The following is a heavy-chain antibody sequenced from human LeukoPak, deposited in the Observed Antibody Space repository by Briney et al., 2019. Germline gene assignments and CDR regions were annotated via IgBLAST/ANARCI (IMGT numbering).Heavy chain of an antibody. J-gene: IGHJ3*01. Sequence: ASVKVSCKASGYSFTCYYMHWVRQAPAQGLEWVGYINPNTGGTKYAQKFQDRITMTRDTSITTVYVELSGLKSDDTAIYYCARPLLLAGAFDLWGQGTLVAVSS. CDR2: INPNTGGT. CDR3: ARPLLLAGAFDL. CDR1: GYSFTCYY. V-gene: IGHV1-2*02. D-gene: IGHD2-21*02.